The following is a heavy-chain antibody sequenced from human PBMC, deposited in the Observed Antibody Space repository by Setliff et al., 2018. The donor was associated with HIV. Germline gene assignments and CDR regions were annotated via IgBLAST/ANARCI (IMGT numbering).Heavy chain of an antibody. CDR3: ATDPGYSSTWYSESFQH. Sequence: GASVKVSCKASGYTFTSYGIAWVRQAPGQGLEWMEWFSAYNDNTNYAHNLQGRVTMTRDTSTGTVYMDLRSLRSDDTAMYYCATDPGYSSTWYSESFQHWGQGTVVTVSS. D-gene: IGHD6-13*01. CDR1: GYTFTSYG. J-gene: IGHJ1*01. CDR2: FSAYNDNT. V-gene: IGHV1-18*01.